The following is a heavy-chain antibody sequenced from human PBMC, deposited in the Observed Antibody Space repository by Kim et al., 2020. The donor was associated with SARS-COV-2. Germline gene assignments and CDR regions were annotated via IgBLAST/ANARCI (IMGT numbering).Heavy chain of an antibody. Sequence: SETLSLTCTVSGGSISTYYWNWIRQSPRKGLEWIGFISYSGSTNYNPSLKSRVAISVDSSKNQFSLNLSSVTAADTTVYYCARGGVKQWLGLWGRGTLVT. CDR2: ISYSGST. CDR1: GGSISTYY. CDR3: ARGGVKQWLGL. V-gene: IGHV4-59*13. J-gene: IGHJ2*01. D-gene: IGHD6-19*01.